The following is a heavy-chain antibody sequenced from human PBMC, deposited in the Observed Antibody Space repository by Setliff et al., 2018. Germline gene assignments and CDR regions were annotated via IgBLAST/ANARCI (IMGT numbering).Heavy chain of an antibody. CDR3: ARGVSGVSWTPRY. CDR2: IYHSGIT. J-gene: IGHJ4*02. Sequence: SETLSLTCAVYGESFSDPYWSWVRQPPGKGLEWIGDIYHSGITNYNPSLKSRVTMSVDTSKNQFSLQLTSLTAADTAVYYCARGVSGVSWTPRYWGRGTLVTVSS. CDR1: GESFSDPY. V-gene: IGHV4-34*01. D-gene: IGHD2-15*01.